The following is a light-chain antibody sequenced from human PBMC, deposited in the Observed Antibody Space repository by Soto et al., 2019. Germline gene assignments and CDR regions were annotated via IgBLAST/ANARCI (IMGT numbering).Light chain of an antibody. CDR2: GAS. CDR3: HQYDNWPKT. CDR1: QSVSSN. J-gene: IGKJ5*01. V-gene: IGKV3-15*01. Sequence: EVVVTQSPATLSVSTGERATLSCRASQSVSSNLAWYPQKPGQAPRLLIYGASTRATGIPARFSGSGSGTEFTLTISSLQSEDFAVYYCHQYDNWPKTFGQGTRLEIK.